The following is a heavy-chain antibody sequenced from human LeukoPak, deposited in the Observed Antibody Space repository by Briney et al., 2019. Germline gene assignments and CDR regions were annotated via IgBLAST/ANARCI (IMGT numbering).Heavy chain of an antibody. CDR2: MDPNSGNT. CDR1: GYTLTSYD. J-gene: IGHJ4*02. Sequence: ASVKVSCKASGYTLTSYDINWVGQATGQGLEWMGWMDPNSGNTGYAQKFQGRVTMTRNTSISTAYMELSSLRSEDTDMYYCERGRYDSSGYFTYWGQGTLVTVSS. CDR3: ERGRYDSSGYFTY. D-gene: IGHD3-22*01. V-gene: IGHV1-8*01.